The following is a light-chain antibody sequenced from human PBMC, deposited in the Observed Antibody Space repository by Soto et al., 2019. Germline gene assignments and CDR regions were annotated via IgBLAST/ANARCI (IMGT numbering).Light chain of an antibody. CDR3: LSYAGTSTWV. CDR2: DVT. CDR1: TGDIGAFNY. J-gene: IGLJ3*02. V-gene: IGLV2-11*01. Sequence: QSVLTQPPSASGSPGQSVTISCTGTTGDIGAFNYVSWYQHHPGKAPQFIIYDVTKRPSGVPDRFSGSKSGNTASLTISGLQAEDEADYYCLSYAGTSTWVFGGGTKLTVL.